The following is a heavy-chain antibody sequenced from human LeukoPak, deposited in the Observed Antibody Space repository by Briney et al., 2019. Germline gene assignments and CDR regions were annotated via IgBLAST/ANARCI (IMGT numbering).Heavy chain of an antibody. Sequence: PGGSLRLSCAASGFTFSSYAMSWVRQAPGKGLEWVSAISGSGGSTYYADSVKGRFTISRDNSKNTLYLQMNSLRAEDTAVYYCAKARDGYNLIPDAFDIWGQGTMVTASS. J-gene: IGHJ3*02. V-gene: IGHV3-23*01. CDR1: GFTFSSYA. CDR3: AKARDGYNLIPDAFDI. CDR2: ISGSGGST. D-gene: IGHD5-24*01.